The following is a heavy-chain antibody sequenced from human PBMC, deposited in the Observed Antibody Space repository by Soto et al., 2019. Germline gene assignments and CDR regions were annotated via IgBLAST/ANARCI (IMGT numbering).Heavy chain of an antibody. Sequence: QVQLVQSGAEVKKPGSSVKVSCKASGGTFSKSGISWVRQAPGQGLECMGVIMPTSGRPDYAQKFQGRVIITADDSSSSASVELSGLTSEDTAVYYCARTTITGTSPPRGFFDLWGRGTLVTVSS. V-gene: IGHV1-69*01. CDR2: IMPTSGRP. CDR1: GGTFSKSG. J-gene: IGHJ2*01. CDR3: ARTTITGTSPPRGFFDL. D-gene: IGHD1-7*01.